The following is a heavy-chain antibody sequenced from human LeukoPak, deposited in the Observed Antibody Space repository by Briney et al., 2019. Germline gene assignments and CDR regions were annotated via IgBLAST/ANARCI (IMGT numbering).Heavy chain of an antibody. CDR2: IYYSGST. Sequence: SETLSLTCTVSGGSISSGGYYWSWIRQHPGKGLEWIGYIYYSGSTYYNPSLKSRVTISVDTSKNQFSLKLSSVTAADTAVYYCARGREVEVPLDAFDIWGQGIMVTVSS. CDR3: ARGREVEVPLDAFDI. CDR1: GGSISSGGYY. V-gene: IGHV4-31*03. J-gene: IGHJ3*02. D-gene: IGHD2-15*01.